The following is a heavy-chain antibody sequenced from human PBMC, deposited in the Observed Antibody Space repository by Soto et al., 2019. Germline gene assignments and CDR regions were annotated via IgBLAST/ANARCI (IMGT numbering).Heavy chain of an antibody. V-gene: IGHV2-5*02. CDR1: GFSLSTSGVG. CDR3: AHTIVGVTLFDY. Sequence: QITLKESGPTLVKPTQTLTLTCTFSGFSLSTSGVGVGWIRQPPGKALEWLALIYWDDDKRYSPSLKSRLTITKDTSKNQVVLTMTNMEPVDTATYYCAHTIVGVTLFDYWGQGTLVTVSS. CDR2: IYWDDDK. D-gene: IGHD1-26*01. J-gene: IGHJ4*02.